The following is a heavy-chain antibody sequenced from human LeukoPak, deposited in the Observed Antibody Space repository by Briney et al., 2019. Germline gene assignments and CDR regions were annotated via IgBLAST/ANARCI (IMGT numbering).Heavy chain of an antibody. CDR2: ISAYNGNT. Sequence: ASVKVSCKASGYTFISYGISWVRQAPGQGLEWMGWISAYNGNTNYAQKLQGRVTMTTDTSTSTAYMELRSLRSDDTAVYYCARDKGQRLRFLEWFPFDPWGQGTLVTVSS. CDR3: ARDKGQRLRFLEWFPFDP. CDR1: GYTFISYG. D-gene: IGHD3-3*01. V-gene: IGHV1-18*01. J-gene: IGHJ5*02.